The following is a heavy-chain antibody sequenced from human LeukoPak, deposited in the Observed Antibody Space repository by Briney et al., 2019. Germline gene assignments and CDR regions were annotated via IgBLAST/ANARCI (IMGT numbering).Heavy chain of an antibody. D-gene: IGHD3-10*01. CDR1: GFTFDDYA. CDR3: AKALYYYGSGTDY. Sequence: PGGSLRLSCAASGFTFDDYAMHWVRQAPGKGLEWVSGISWNSGSISYADSVKGRFTISRDNAKNSLYLQMNSLRAEDTALYYRAKALYYYGSGTDYWGQGTLVTVSS. V-gene: IGHV3-9*01. CDR2: ISWNSGSI. J-gene: IGHJ4*02.